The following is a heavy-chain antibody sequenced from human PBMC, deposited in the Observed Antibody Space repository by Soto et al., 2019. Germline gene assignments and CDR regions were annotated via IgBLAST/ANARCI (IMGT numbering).Heavy chain of an antibody. Sequence: SSETLSLTCAVSGGSISSGGYSWSWIRQPPGKGLEWIGYICHSGSTYYNPSLKSRVTKSVDRSKNQFSLKLRSVTAADTAVYYCSRGTGDYYDSSGGPLDYWGQGTLVTVSS. D-gene: IGHD3-22*01. CDR3: SRGTGDYYDSSGGPLDY. V-gene: IGHV4-30-2*01. CDR2: ICHSGST. J-gene: IGHJ4*02. CDR1: GGSISSGGYS.